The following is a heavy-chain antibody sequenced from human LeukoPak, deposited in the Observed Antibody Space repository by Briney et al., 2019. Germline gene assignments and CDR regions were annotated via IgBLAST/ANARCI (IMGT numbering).Heavy chain of an antibody. CDR3: ARDEGVGERGAY. Sequence: ASVKVSCKASGFTFTNYGISWVRQAPGQGLEWMVWISAYNGDTNYAQKLQDRVTMTTDTSTSTASMELRSLRSDDTAMYYCARDEGVGERGAYWGQGTLVTVSS. CDR1: GFTFTNYG. V-gene: IGHV1-18*01. CDR2: ISAYNGDT. J-gene: IGHJ4*02. D-gene: IGHD3-16*01.